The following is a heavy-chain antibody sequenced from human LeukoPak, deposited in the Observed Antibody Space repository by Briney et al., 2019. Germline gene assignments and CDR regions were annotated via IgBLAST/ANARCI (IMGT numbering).Heavy chain of an antibody. Sequence: GGSLRLSCTASGFTFGDYAMSWVRQAPGKGLEWVGFIRSKAYGGTTEYAASWKGRFTISRDDSKSIAYLQMNSLKTEDTAVYYCTRSPTLLWFGESSHNYYYYYMDVWGKGTTVTISS. V-gene: IGHV3-49*04. CDR1: GFTFGDYA. J-gene: IGHJ6*03. CDR2: IRSKAYGGTT. D-gene: IGHD3-10*01. CDR3: TRSPTLLWFGESSHNYYYYYMDV.